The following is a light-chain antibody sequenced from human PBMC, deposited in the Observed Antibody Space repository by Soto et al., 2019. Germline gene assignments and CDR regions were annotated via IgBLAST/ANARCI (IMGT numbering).Light chain of an antibody. J-gene: IGKJ4*01. Sequence: EIVLTQSPATLSLSPGERATLSCRASQSVSSHLTWYQQKPGQAPRLLIYDTSNRATGIPARFSGSGSGTDFTLTISSLEPDEFAVYYCQQRTNWRLSFGGGTKVEIK. CDR3: QQRTNWRLS. V-gene: IGKV3-11*01. CDR2: DTS. CDR1: QSVSSH.